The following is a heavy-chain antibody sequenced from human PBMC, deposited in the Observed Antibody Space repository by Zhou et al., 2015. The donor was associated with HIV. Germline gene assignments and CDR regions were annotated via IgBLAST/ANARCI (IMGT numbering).Heavy chain of an antibody. Sequence: QVQLVQSGPEVKKPGSSVKVSCKASGGTFSSYAISWVRQAPGQGLEWMGGIIPIFGTANYAQKFQGRVTITADESTSTAYMELSSLRSEDTAVYYCARDRSPATVTPTFDAFDIWAKGQWSPSLQ. CDR2: IIPIFGTA. CDR3: ARDRSPATVTPTFDAFDI. J-gene: IGHJ3*02. V-gene: IGHV1-69*01. D-gene: IGHD4-17*01. CDR1: GGTFSSYA.